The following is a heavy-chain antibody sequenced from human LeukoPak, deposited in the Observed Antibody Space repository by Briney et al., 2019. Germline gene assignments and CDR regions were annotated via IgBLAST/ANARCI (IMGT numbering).Heavy chain of an antibody. J-gene: IGHJ4*02. D-gene: IGHD3-22*01. CDR3: AREINSSAYY. CDR2: INPNSGDT. V-gene: IGHV1-2*06. CDR1: RYTFTGSY. Sequence: GASVKVSCKASRYTFTGSYIHWVRQAPGQGLEWMGRINPNSGDTNYAQKFQGRVTMSRDTSISTAYMELSRLRSDDTAVSYCAREINSSAYYWGQGTLVTVSS.